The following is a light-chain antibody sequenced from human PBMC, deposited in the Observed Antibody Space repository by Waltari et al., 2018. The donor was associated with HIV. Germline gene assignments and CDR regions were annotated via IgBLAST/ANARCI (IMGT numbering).Light chain of an antibody. CDR3: QQYSSTPVT. V-gene: IGKV4-1*01. CDR1: QSLLYSSNNKNY. J-gene: IGKJ2*01. Sequence: DIVMTQAPDSLAVSLGDRATMTCKSSQSLLYSSNNKNYLAWYQQKPGQPPKLLLYWASTRESGVPDRFSGSGSATDFTLTISSLQAEDVAVYYCQQYSSTPVTFGQGTKLEIK. CDR2: WAS.